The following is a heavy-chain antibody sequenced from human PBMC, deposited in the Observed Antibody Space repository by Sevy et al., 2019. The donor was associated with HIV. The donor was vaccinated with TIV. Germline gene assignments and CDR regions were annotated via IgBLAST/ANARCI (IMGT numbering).Heavy chain of an antibody. Sequence: GGSLRLSCAASGFSISGYGMHWVRQAPGKGLEWLAVIWYDGTNREYADSVTGRFTISRDNSKNTLYLQMNSLRVEDTAVYYCAREDIRVAGIGYYFHSWGQGTLVTVSS. CDR1: GFSISGYG. V-gene: IGHV3-33*01. CDR2: IWYDGTNR. D-gene: IGHD6-19*01. CDR3: AREDIRVAGIGYYFHS. J-gene: IGHJ4*02.